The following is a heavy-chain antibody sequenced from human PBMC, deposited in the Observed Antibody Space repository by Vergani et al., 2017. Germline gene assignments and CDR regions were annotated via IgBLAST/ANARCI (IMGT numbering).Heavy chain of an antibody. Sequence: EVQLVQSGAAVKQPGESLKISCKVSGYSFTSYWIGWVRQMPGKGLEWMGIIYPDDSDTRYSPSFQGQFSISADKAISTAYLQWSSLKASDTAIYYCARLIGGFTSSWLDSWGQGTLVTVSS. J-gene: IGHJ4*02. CDR2: IYPDDSDT. V-gene: IGHV5-51*01. CDR1: GYSFTSYW. D-gene: IGHD6-13*01. CDR3: ARLIGGFTSSWLDS.